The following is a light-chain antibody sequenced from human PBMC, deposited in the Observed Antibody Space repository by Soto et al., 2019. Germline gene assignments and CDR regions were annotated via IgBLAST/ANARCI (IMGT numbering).Light chain of an antibody. CDR2: ANT. CDR1: SSNIGAGYD. J-gene: IGLJ1*01. Sequence: QSVLTQPPSVSGAPGQRVTISCTGSSSNIGAGYDVHWYQQLPGTAPKLLIYANTNRPSGVPDRISGSKSGTSASLAISGLQADDEADYYCQSYASSLTLRVFGTGTQLTVL. CDR3: QSYASSLTLRV. V-gene: IGLV1-40*01.